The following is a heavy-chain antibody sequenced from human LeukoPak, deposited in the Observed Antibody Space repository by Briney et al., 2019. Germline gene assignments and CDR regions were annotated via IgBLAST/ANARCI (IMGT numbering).Heavy chain of an antibody. CDR1: GDSVSSNSVT. Sequence: SQTLSLTCAIYGDSVSSNSVTWNWIRQSPSRGLEWLGRTYYRSTWYNDYAVSVRGRITVNPDTSKNQFSLLLNSVTPEDTAVYYCARRLTQYDCFDPWGQGILVTVSS. D-gene: IGHD2-2*01. J-gene: IGHJ5*02. CDR2: TYYRSTWYN. CDR3: ARRLTQYDCFDP. V-gene: IGHV6-1*01.